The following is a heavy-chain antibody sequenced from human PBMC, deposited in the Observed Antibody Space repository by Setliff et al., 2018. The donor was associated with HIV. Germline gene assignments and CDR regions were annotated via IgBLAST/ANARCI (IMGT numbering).Heavy chain of an antibody. V-gene: IGHV4-59*01. CDR1: GDSISSYY. D-gene: IGHD5-18*01. CDR3: ARRGYSYGYADAFDI. CDR2: IYYTGAT. Sequence: SETLSLTCTVSGDSISSYYWTWIRQSPAKGLEWIGYIYYTGATNYNPSLKSRLTISLDTSKRQFSLILNSVTAADTAVYYCARRGYSYGYADAFDIWGQGTMVTVSS. J-gene: IGHJ3*02.